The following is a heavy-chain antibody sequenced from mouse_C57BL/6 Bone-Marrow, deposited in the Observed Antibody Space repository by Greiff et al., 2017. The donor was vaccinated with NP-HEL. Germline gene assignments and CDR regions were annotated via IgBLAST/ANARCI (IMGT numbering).Heavy chain of an antibody. J-gene: IGHJ2*01. CDR1: GYTFTSYW. CDR2: IDPSDSYT. CDR3: ASHYGYDGFDY. D-gene: IGHD2-2*01. V-gene: IGHV1-59*01. Sequence: VQLQQPGAELVRPGTSVKLSCKASGYTFTSYWMHWVKQRPGQGLEWIGVIDPSDSYTNYNQKFKGKATLTVDTSSSTAYMQLSSLTSEDSAVYYCASHYGYDGFDYWGQGTTLTVSS.